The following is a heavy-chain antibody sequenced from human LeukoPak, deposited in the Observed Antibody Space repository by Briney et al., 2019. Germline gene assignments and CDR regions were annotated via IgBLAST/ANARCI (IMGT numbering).Heavy chain of an antibody. CDR2: INMYTANP. Sequence: GASVKVSCKASGYTFTRYAINWLRQAPGQGLEWMGWINMYTANPAYAQDFTERFVFSLDTSVTTAYLQISNLKTEDTAVYYCARHDNDDDFDYWGQGTLVTVSS. CDR3: ARHDNDDDFDY. CDR1: GYTFTRYA. V-gene: IGHV7-4-1*02. J-gene: IGHJ4*02. D-gene: IGHD3-16*01.